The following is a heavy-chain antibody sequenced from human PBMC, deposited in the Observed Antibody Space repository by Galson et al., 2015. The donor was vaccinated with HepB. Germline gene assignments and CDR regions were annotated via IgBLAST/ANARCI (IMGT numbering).Heavy chain of an antibody. CDR1: GFTFSSYG. V-gene: IGHV3-30*03. J-gene: IGHJ4*02. CDR3: APLWFGELPLDY. CDR2: ISYDGSNK. D-gene: IGHD3-10*01. Sequence: SLRLSCAASGFTFSSYGMHWIRQAPGKGLEWVAVISYDGSNKYYADSVKGRFTISRDNSKNTLYLQMNSLRAEDTAVYYCAPLWFGELPLDYWGQGTLVTVSS.